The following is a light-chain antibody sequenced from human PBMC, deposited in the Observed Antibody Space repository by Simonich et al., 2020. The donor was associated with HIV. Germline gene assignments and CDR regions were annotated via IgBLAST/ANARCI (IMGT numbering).Light chain of an antibody. Sequence: QSALTQPASVSGSPGQSITISCTGTSSDVGAYNYVSWYQLRPGKAPKLMIYDVTGRPAGLSERFSGSKSGNTASLTISGLQAEDEADYYCCSYTSTSNVIFGGGTKLTVL. CDR2: DVT. CDR3: CSYTSTSNVI. J-gene: IGLJ2*01. CDR1: SSDVGAYNY. V-gene: IGLV2-14*03.